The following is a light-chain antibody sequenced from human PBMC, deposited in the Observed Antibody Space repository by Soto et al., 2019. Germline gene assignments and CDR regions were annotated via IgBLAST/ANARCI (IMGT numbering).Light chain of an antibody. V-gene: IGLV2-11*01. Sequence: QSALTQPRSVSGSPGQSVTISCTGTSSDVGGYNYVSWYQQHPGKAPKVMIYDVSERPSGVPDRFSGSKSGNTASLTIPGLQAEDEAYYYCCSYAGSPRYVLGTGTKLTVL. J-gene: IGLJ1*01. CDR1: SSDVGGYNY. CDR2: DVS. CDR3: CSYAGSPRYV.